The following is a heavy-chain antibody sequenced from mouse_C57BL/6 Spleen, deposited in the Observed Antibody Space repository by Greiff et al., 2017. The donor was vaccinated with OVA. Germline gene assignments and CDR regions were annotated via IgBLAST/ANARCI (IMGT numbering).Heavy chain of an antibody. Sequence: DVHLVESEGGLVQPGSSMKLSCTASGFTFSDYYMAWVRQVPEKGLEWVANINYDGSSTYYLDSLKSRFIISRDNAKNILYLQMSSLKSEDTATYYCASIYYYGSSYRNYWGQGTTLTVSS. D-gene: IGHD1-1*01. V-gene: IGHV5-16*01. CDR2: INYDGSST. CDR3: ASIYYYGSSYRNY. CDR1: GFTFSDYY. J-gene: IGHJ2*01.